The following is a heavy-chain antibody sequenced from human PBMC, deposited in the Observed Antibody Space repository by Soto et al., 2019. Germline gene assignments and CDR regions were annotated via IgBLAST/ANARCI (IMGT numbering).Heavy chain of an antibody. J-gene: IGHJ6*02. CDR2: IYYSGST. Sequence: SETLSLTCTVSGGSISSYYWSWIRQPPGKGLEWIGYIYYSGSTNYNPSLKSRVTISVDTSKNQFSLKLSSVTAADMAVYYCARDGAGYYYYGMDVWGQGTTVTVSS. D-gene: IGHD6-19*01. CDR3: ARDGAGYYYYGMDV. CDR1: GGSISSYY. V-gene: IGHV4-59*01.